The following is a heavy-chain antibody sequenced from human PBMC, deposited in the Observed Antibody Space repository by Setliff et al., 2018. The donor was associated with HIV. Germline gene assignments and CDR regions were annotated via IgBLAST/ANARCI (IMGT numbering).Heavy chain of an antibody. D-gene: IGHD6-6*01. CDR3: ARAPYSSSSYFDY. CDR2: INSDGSST. Sequence: GGSLRLSCAASGFTFNSYWMHWVRQAPGKGLEWVSRINSDGSSTSYADAVKGRFTISRDNAKNTLYLQMNSLRAEDTAVYYCARAPYSSSSYFDYWGQGTLVTVSS. CDR1: GFTFNSYW. V-gene: IGHV3-74*01. J-gene: IGHJ4*02.